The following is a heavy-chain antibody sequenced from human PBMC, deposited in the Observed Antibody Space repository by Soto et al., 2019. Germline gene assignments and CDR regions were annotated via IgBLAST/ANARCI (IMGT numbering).Heavy chain of an antibody. CDR3: ARDTQRGYSGYFDS. J-gene: IGHJ4*02. V-gene: IGHV4-31*03. CDR2: IYYSGST. CDR1: GGSLSSGGYY. Sequence: QVQLQESGPGLVKPSQTLSLSCTVSGGSLSSGGYYWSWMRQHPGKGLEWIGFIYYSGSTYYNPSLKSRVTISVDTSQNQFSLKLSSVTAADTAVYYCARDTQRGYSGYFDSWGQGTLVTVSS. D-gene: IGHD5-12*01.